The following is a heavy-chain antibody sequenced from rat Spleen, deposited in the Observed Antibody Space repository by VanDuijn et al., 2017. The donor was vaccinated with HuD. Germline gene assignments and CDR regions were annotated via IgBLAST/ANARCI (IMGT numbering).Heavy chain of an antibody. Sequence: QVQLMESGPGLVQPSETLSLTCTVSVFSLTTSNVHWVRQPPGKGLEWMGVMWTSGSTDYNSALKSRRTIGRDTSKNQVFLKMNSLQSEDTTTYYCARGNYYSVYLDYWGQGVMVTVSS. CDR2: MWTSGST. CDR1: VFSLTTSN. V-gene: IGHV2-45*01. J-gene: IGHJ2*01. D-gene: IGHD1-1*01. CDR3: ARGNYYSVYLDY.